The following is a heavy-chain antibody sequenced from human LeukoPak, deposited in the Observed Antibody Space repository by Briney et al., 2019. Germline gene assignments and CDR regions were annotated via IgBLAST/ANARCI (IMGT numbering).Heavy chain of an antibody. D-gene: IGHD5-24*01. CDR1: GGSVSSGSYY. Sequence: SETLSLTCTVSGGSVSSGSYYWSWIRQPPGKGLEWIGYIYYSGTTNYNPSLKSRVTISVDTSKNQFSLKLSSVTAADTAVYYCARDVERGDAFDIWGQGTMVTASS. CDR2: IYYSGTT. V-gene: IGHV4-61*01. J-gene: IGHJ3*02. CDR3: ARDVERGDAFDI.